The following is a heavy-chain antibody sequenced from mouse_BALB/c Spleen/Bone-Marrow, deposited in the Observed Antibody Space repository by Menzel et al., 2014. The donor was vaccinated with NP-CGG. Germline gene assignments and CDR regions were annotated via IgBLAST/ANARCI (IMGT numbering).Heavy chain of an antibody. J-gene: IGHJ3*01. CDR2: INPTTSYT. Sequence: VQLQQSGAELAKPGASVEMSCKASGYTFTTFWMHWVKQRPGQGLEWIGYINPTTSYTEYSQKFKDKATLTADKSSSTAYMQLSSLTSEDSAVYYCANGNSFAYWGQGTLVTVSA. CDR3: ANGNSFAY. D-gene: IGHD2-1*01. CDR1: GYTFTTFW. V-gene: IGHV1-7*01.